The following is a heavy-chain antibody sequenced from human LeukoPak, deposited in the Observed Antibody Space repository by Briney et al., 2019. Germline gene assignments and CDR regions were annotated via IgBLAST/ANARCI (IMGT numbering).Heavy chain of an antibody. CDR2: INGDGSST. D-gene: IGHD2-2*01. Sequence: GGSLRLSCAASGFTFSSYGMHWVRQAPGKGLVWVSQINGDGSSTNYADSVKGRFTISRDNAKNTLYLQMNSLRAEDTVVYYCTRTEYCSPTSCKYATFWGQGTMVTVSS. V-gene: IGHV3-74*01. CDR3: TRTEYCSPTSCKYATF. CDR1: GFTFSSYG. J-gene: IGHJ3*01.